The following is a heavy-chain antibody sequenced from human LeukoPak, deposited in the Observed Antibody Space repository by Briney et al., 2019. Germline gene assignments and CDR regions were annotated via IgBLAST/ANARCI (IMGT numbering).Heavy chain of an antibody. CDR3: ARRPFYYYDSSGYYDY. CDR2: IYYSGST. J-gene: IGHJ4*02. CDR1: GGSISSSSYF. D-gene: IGHD3-22*01. V-gene: IGHV4-39*01. Sequence: SETLSLTCTVSGGSISSSSYFWGWIRQPPGKGLEWIGSIYYSGSTYYNPSLKSRVTISVDTSKNQFSLKLSSVTAADTAVYYCARRPFYYYDSSGYYDYWGQGTLVTVSS.